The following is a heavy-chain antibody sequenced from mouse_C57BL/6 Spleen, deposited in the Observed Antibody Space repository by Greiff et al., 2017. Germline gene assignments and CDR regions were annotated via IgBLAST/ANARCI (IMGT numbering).Heavy chain of an antibody. CDR1: GYSITSGYY. J-gene: IGHJ2*01. CDR3: ASYDYDAGDY. Sequence: EVKLQESGPGLVKPSQSLSLTCSVTGYSITSGYYWNWIRQFPGNKLEWMGYISYDGSNNYNPSLKNRISLTRYTSKNQFFLKLNSVTTEDTATYYCASYDYDAGDYWGQGTTLTVSS. CDR2: ISYDGSN. V-gene: IGHV3-6*01. D-gene: IGHD2-4*01.